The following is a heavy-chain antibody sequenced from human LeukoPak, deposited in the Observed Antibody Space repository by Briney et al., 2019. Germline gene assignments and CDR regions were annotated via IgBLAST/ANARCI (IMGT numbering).Heavy chain of an antibody. V-gene: IGHV4-59*01. CDR2: IYYSGST. CDR3: AREGIAAAGTLFDY. CDR1: GRSISSYY. J-gene: IGHJ4*02. Sequence: SETLSLTCTVSGRSISSYYWRWIRQPPAKGLEWIGYIYYSGSTNYNPSLKSRVTISVDTSKNQFSLKLSSVTAADTAVYYCAREGIAAAGTLFDYWGQGTLVTVSS. D-gene: IGHD6-13*01.